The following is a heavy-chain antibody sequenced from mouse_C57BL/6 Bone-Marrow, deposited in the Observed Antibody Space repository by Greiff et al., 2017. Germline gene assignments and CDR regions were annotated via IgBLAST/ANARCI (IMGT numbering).Heavy chain of an antibody. Sequence: VQLVESGAELARPGASVKLSCKASGYTFTSYGISWVKQRTGQGLEWIGEIYPRSGNTYYNEKFKGKATLTADKSSSTAYMELRSLTSEDSAVYFGAREDYYGSNPRRYWGQGTTLTVSS. CDR2: IYPRSGNT. D-gene: IGHD1-1*01. CDR1: GYTFTSYG. J-gene: IGHJ2*01. V-gene: IGHV1-81*01. CDR3: AREDYYGSNPRRY.